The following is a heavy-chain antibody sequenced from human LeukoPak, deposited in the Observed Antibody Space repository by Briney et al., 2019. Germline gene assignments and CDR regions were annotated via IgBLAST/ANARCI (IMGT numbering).Heavy chain of an antibody. CDR2: FDPEDGET. V-gene: IGHV1-24*01. J-gene: IGHJ4*02. D-gene: IGHD6-19*01. CDR3: ATVYGSGWYYFDY. CDR1: GYTLTELS. Sequence: ASVKVSCKVSGYTLTELSMHWVRQAPGKGLEWMGGFDPEDGETIYAQKFQGRVTMTEDTSTDTAYMELSNLRSEDTAVYYCATVYGSGWYYFDYWGQGTLVTVSS.